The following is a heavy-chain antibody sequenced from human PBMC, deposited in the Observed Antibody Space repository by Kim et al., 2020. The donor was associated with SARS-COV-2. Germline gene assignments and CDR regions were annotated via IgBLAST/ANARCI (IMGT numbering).Heavy chain of an antibody. Sequence: GGSLRLSCEASGFTFSDYYMSWIRQAPGKGLEWVSHTSSSSTYTNYADSVRGRFSISRDNARNSLYLQMNSLRAEDTAVYYCARFGTGTAEYYLYYGVDVWGQGTTVTVSS. CDR2: TSSSSTYT. CDR1: GFTFSDYY. CDR3: ARFGTGTAEYYLYYGVDV. J-gene: IGHJ6*02. V-gene: IGHV3-11*06. D-gene: IGHD1-1*01.